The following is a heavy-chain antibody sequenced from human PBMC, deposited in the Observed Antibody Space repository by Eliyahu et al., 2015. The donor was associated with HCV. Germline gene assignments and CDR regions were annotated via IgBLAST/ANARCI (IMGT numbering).Heavy chain of an antibody. D-gene: IGHD4/OR15-4a*01. Sequence: EVQLLESGGGLIQPGGSLRLSCVASGFSFSTYDMSWVRLAPGKGLQWXXAXXYGGGXTSAXSAKGRFTISRDNSKNVLFLQMNSLRADDTAVYFCAKVLTSWYFDLWGRGTLVTVSS. CDR2: XXYGGGXT. V-gene: IGHV3-23*01. J-gene: IGHJ2*01. CDR1: GFSFSTYD. CDR3: AKVLTSWYFDL.